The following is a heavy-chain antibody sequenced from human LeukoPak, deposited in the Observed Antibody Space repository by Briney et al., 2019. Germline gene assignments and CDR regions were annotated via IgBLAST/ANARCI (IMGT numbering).Heavy chain of an antibody. D-gene: IGHD6-19*01. Sequence: GGSLRLSCAASGFTVSSSYMTWVRQAPGKGLEYVSAISSNGGSTYYANSVRGRFTISRDNSKNTLYLQMGSLRAEDMAVYYCARGRYSSGWYPGYWGQGTLVTVSS. CDR2: ISSNGGST. J-gene: IGHJ4*02. CDR1: GFTVSSSY. V-gene: IGHV3-64*01. CDR3: ARGRYSSGWYPGY.